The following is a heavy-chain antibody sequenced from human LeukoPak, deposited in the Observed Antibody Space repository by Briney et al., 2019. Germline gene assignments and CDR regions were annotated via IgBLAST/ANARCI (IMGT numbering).Heavy chain of an antibody. V-gene: IGHV1-69*04. CDR2: IIPILGIA. Sequence: ASVKVSCKASGGTFSSYAISWVRQAPGQGLEWMGRIIPILGIANYAQKFQGRVTITAVNSASTAHMELSSLRSDDSAVYYCARDAHGDYPDYWGQGTLVTVSS. J-gene: IGHJ4*02. D-gene: IGHD4-17*01. CDR3: ARDAHGDYPDY. CDR1: GGTFSSYA.